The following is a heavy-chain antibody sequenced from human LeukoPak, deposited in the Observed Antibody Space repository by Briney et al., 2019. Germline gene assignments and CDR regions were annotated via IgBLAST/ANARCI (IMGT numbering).Heavy chain of an antibody. D-gene: IGHD3-22*01. Sequence: PGGSLRLSCAASGFTVSSNYMSWVRQAPGKGLEWVAVISYDGSNKYYADSVKGRFTISRDNSKNTLYLQMNSLRAEDTAVYYCARGLYYYDSSGYEYFQHWGQGTLVTVSS. CDR3: ARGLYYYDSSGYEYFQH. CDR1: GFTVSSNY. V-gene: IGHV3-30-3*01. J-gene: IGHJ1*01. CDR2: ISYDGSNK.